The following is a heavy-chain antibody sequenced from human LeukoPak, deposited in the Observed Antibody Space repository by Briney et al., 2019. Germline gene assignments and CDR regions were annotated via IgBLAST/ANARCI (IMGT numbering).Heavy chain of an antibody. Sequence: GGSLRLSCAASGFTFSSYSMNWVRQAPGKGLEWVSYISSSSSTIYYADSVKGRFTISRDNAKNSLYLQMNSLRAEDTAVYYCARVFDCSSTSCYYYYYYYGMDVWGQGTTVTVSS. D-gene: IGHD2-2*01. J-gene: IGHJ6*02. CDR2: ISSSSSTI. V-gene: IGHV3-48*01. CDR1: GFTFSSYS. CDR3: ARVFDCSSTSCYYYYYYYGMDV.